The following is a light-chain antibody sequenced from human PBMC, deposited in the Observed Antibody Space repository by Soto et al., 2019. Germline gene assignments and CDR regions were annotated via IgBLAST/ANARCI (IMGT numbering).Light chain of an antibody. CDR1: QSISSW. V-gene: IGKV1-5*01. CDR2: DAS. J-gene: IGKJ1*01. CDR3: QQYSSKRT. Sequence: DIQMTQSPSTLSASVGDRVTITCRASQSISSWLAWYQQKPGKAPKLLIYDASSLESGVPSRFSGSGSGTEFTLTSSSLQPDDFATYYCQQYSSKRTFGQGTKVEIK.